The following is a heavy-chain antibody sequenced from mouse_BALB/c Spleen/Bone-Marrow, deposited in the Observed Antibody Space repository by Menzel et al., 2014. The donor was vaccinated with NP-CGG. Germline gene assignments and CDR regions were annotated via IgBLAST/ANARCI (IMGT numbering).Heavy chain of an antibody. CDR3: ARLGYYGAMAY. D-gene: IGHD1-1*01. J-gene: IGHJ4*01. V-gene: IGHV4-1*02. CDR1: RFDFSRYW. Sequence: DVQLVESGGGLVQPGGSLKLSCAASRFDFSRYWMTWVRQAPGKRLEWIGEIKPDSRTINYSPSLKEKFIISRDNAKSTLYLQMSKVRSEDTALYYCARLGYYGAMAYWGQGTSVTVSS. CDR2: IKPDSRTI.